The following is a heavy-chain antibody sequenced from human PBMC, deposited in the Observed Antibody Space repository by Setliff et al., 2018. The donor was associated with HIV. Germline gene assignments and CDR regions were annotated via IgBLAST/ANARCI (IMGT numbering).Heavy chain of an antibody. J-gene: IGHJ4*02. V-gene: IGHV3-30*02. Sequence: GGSLRLSCAASGITFSNYGRHWVRQAPGKGLEWVAVIWDDGNKKYYADSVKGRFTSSRDNSKNTLYLQMNSLRAEDTAVYYCAKEGWSSGWYSDYWGQGTLVTVSS. D-gene: IGHD6-19*01. CDR1: GITFSNYG. CDR2: IWDDGNKK. CDR3: AKEGWSSGWYSDY.